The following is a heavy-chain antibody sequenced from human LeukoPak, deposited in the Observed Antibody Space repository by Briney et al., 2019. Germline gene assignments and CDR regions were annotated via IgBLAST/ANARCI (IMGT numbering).Heavy chain of an antibody. CDR1: GGSISSYY. CDR2: IYYSGTT. CDR3: ARYSPVAGPVY. V-gene: IGHV4-59*08. D-gene: IGHD6-19*01. J-gene: IGHJ4*02. Sequence: SETLSLTCTVSGGSISSYYWSWVRQPPGKGLEWIGFIYYSGTTSYSPSLKSRVTISVDTSKNQFSLRLSSVTAADTAVYYCARYSPVAGPVYWGQGTLVTVSS.